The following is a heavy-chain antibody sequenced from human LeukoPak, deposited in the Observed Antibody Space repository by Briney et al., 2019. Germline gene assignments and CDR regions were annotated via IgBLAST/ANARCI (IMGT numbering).Heavy chain of an antibody. D-gene: IGHD2-15*01. CDR3: ARGGGNYNNFDY. CDR1: GLMFGSYW. J-gene: IGHJ4*02. CDR2: MNQDGSEK. Sequence: GGSLRLSCAASGLMFGSYWMNWVRQAPGKGLEWVANMNQDGSEKNYVDSVKGRFTISRDKFKNTLYLQMNSLKAEDTAVYYCARGGGNYNNFDYWGQGTLVTVSS. V-gene: IGHV3-7*03.